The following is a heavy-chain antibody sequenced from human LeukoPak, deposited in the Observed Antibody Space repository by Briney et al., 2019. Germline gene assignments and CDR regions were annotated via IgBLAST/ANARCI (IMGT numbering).Heavy chain of an antibody. CDR3: AGEWELQPARAFDI. D-gene: IGHD1-26*01. V-gene: IGHV4-39*07. Sequence: PSETLSLTCTVSGGSISSSSYYWGWIRQPPGKGLEWIGSIYYSGSTYYNPSLKSRVTISVDTSKNQFSLKLSSVTAADTAVYYCAGEWELQPARAFDIWGQGTMVTVSS. CDR1: GGSISSSSYY. CDR2: IYYSGST. J-gene: IGHJ3*02.